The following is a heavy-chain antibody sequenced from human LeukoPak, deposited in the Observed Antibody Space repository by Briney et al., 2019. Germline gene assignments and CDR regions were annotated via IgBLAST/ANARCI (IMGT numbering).Heavy chain of an antibody. V-gene: IGHV3-30-3*02. CDR1: GFTFCSYS. J-gene: IGHJ4*02. D-gene: IGHD4-17*01. CDR2: MSNSGENT. Sequence: PGGSLRLSCAASGFTFCSYSMQGVRETPGKGREWVGIMSNSGENTFYGEVVKGRFTISRDNSQNTLYLQMNSLRPEDTAVYYWAKWGASVTKYVDYWSQGTLVTVSS. CDR3: AKWGASVTKYVDY.